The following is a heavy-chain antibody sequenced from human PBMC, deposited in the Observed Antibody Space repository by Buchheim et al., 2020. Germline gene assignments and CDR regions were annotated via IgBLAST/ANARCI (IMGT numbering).Heavy chain of an antibody. D-gene: IGHD3-3*01. J-gene: IGHJ4*02. CDR2: ISSSSSTI. Sequence: EVQLVESGGGLVQPGGSLRLSCAASGFTFSSYSMNWVRQAPGKGLEWVSYISSSSSTIYYADSVKGRFTISRDNPKNSLYLQMNSLRAEDTAVYYCARDGITIFGVVIIVTEPFDYWGQGTL. CDR1: GFTFSSYS. V-gene: IGHV3-48*01. CDR3: ARDGITIFGVVIIVTEPFDY.